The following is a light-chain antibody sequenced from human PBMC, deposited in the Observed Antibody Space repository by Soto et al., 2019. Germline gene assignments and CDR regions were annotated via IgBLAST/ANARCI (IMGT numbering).Light chain of an antibody. Sequence: DIVMTQSPLSLPVTPGEPASISCRSSKSLLLSNGYNFLDWYLQKPGQSPQLLIYLGSHRASGVPDRFSGSASGPDFTLKITRVEAEDVGVYYCMQALQTTWTFGQGTKVEIK. J-gene: IGKJ1*01. CDR3: MQALQTTWT. CDR2: LGS. CDR1: KSLLLSNGYNF. V-gene: IGKV2-28*01.